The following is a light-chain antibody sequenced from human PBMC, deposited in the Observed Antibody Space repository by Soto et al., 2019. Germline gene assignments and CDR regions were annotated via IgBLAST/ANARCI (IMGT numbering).Light chain of an antibody. CDR1: SSDVGGNKY. Sequence: QSVLTQPASVSGSPGQSITISCTGTSSDVGGNKYVSWYQHYPGKAPKLMICDVSNRPSGVSNRFSGSKSGNTASLTISGLQAEDEADSYCSAYTGTTHVFGTGTEVTVL. V-gene: IGLV2-14*03. J-gene: IGLJ1*01. CDR3: SAYTGTTHV. CDR2: DVS.